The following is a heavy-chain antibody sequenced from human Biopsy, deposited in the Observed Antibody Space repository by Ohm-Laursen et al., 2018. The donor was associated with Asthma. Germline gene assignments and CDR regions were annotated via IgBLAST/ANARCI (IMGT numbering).Heavy chain of an antibody. CDR3: ARGPPVDRED. J-gene: IGHJ4*02. Sequence: SETLSLTCTVSGGSISSGGYHWSWIRQHPGKGLEWIGYIYYSGSTYYNPSLKSRVTISVDTSKNQFSLKLSSVTAADTAVYYCARGPPVDREDWGQGTLVTVSS. CDR2: IYYSGST. D-gene: IGHD5-24*01. V-gene: IGHV4-31*03. CDR1: GGSISSGGYH.